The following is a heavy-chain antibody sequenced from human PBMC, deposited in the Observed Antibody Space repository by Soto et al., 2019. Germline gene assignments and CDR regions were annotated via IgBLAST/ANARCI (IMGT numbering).Heavy chain of an antibody. Sequence: GGSLRLSFAASGFTFSTYALSWVRQAPGKGLEWVSTISGGGGGAYYADSVKGRFTVSRDNSENTLYLQMSSLRAEDTALYYCAKHSEGQLWYPFDYWGQGTLVTVSS. D-gene: IGHD5-18*01. V-gene: IGHV3-23*01. CDR1: GFTFSTYA. CDR2: ISGGGGGA. J-gene: IGHJ4*02. CDR3: AKHSEGQLWYPFDY.